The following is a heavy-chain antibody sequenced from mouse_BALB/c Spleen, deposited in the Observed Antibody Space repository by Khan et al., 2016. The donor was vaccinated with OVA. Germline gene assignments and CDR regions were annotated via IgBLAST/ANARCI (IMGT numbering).Heavy chain of an antibody. J-gene: IGHJ4*01. V-gene: IGHV2-6-7*01. D-gene: IGHD2-10*01. CDR2: IWGDGST. CDR3: ARAYYGNYREAMDY. Sequence: QVQLKESGPGLVAPSQSLSITCTVSGFSLTGYGVNWVRQPPGKGLEWLGMIWGDGSTDYNSALKSRLSISKDNSKNKVFLKMNSLQTEDTARYYCARAYYGNYREAMDYWGQGTSVTVSS. CDR1: GFSLTGYG.